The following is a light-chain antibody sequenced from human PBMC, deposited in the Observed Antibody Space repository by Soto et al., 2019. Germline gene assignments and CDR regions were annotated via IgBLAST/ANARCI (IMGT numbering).Light chain of an antibody. CDR1: QSISSY. CDR3: QQRSNWPWT. Sequence: EIVLTQSPATLSLSPGESATLSCRASQSISSYLAWYQQKPGQAPRLLMYDTSYRATGIPASFSGSGSGTDFTLTISSLEPEDFAVYYCQQRSNWPWTFGQGTKVDIK. V-gene: IGKV3-11*01. CDR2: DTS. J-gene: IGKJ1*01.